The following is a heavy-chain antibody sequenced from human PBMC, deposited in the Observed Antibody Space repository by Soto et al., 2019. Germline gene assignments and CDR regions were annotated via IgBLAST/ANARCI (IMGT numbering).Heavy chain of an antibody. CDR3: ARDGGYCSGGSCYANAFDI. CDR2: IIPIFGTA. D-gene: IGHD2-15*01. Sequence: ASVKVTFKASGGTFSGYAISWLRQAPGQGLEWMGGIIPIFGTANYAQKFQGRVTITADESTSTAYMELSSLRSEDTAVYYCARDGGYCSGGSCYANAFDIWGQGTMVTVSS. J-gene: IGHJ3*02. CDR1: GGTFSGYA. V-gene: IGHV1-69*13.